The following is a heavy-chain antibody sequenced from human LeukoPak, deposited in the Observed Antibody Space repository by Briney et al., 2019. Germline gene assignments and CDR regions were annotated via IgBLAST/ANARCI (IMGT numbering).Heavy chain of an antibody. V-gene: IGHV3-74*01. CDR2: LNTDGRDT. J-gene: IGHJ4*02. Sequence: PGGSLRLSCAASGFTFSAYWMHWVRQAPGKGLVWVSRLNTDGRDTRYADSVQGRFTISRDNAKNTLYLQMNTLRAEDTAVYYCASLDYWGQGTPVTVSS. CDR1: GFTFSAYW. CDR3: ASLDY.